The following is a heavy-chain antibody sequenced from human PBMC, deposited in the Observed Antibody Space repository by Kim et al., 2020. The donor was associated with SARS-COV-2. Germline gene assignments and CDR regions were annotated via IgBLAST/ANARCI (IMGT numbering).Heavy chain of an antibody. D-gene: IGHD3-22*01. J-gene: IGHJ4*02. V-gene: IGHV3-30*01. CDR3: ARGEGYYDSSGPTPDY. Sequence: SVKGRFTISRDNSKNTLYLQMNSLRAEDTAVYYCARGEGYYDSSGPTPDYWGQGTLVTVSS.